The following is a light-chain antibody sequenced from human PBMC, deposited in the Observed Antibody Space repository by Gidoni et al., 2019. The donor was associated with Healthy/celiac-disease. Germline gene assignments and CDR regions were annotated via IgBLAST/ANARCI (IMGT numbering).Light chain of an antibody. CDR1: QSVSSY. CDR3: QQRSNWPGT. J-gene: IGKJ1*01. CDR2: DAS. V-gene: IGKV3-11*01. Sequence: EIVLTQSPATLSLSPGERATLSCRASQSVSSYLAWYQQKPGQAPRLLIYDASNRVTGIPARFSGSGSGTDFTLTISSLEPEDFAVYYCQQRSNWPGTFXQXTKVEIK.